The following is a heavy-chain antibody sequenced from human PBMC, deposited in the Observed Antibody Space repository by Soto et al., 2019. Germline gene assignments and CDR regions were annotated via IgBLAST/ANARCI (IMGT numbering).Heavy chain of an antibody. CDR1: SGSISSSNW. V-gene: IGHV4-4*02. J-gene: IGHJ4*02. D-gene: IGHD2-8*01. Sequence: SETLSLTCAVSSGSISSSNWWSWVRQPPGKGLEWVGYIYYSGSTKYNPSLTSRLTISVDTSKNQFSLRLTSVTAADTAVYYCTRVLGNGVSDKWGPGTLVTVSS. CDR3: TRVLGNGVSDK. CDR2: IYYSGST.